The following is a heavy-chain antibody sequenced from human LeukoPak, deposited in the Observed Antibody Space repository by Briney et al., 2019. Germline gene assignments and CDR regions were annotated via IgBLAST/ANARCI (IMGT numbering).Heavy chain of an antibody. CDR3: ARDPYNGSYGDDYYYYMDV. CDR1: GFIFSRYG. V-gene: IGHV3-23*01. CDR2: ISGSGGTT. J-gene: IGHJ6*03. Sequence: PGGSLRLSCAASGFIFSRYGMSWVRQAPGKGLEWVSAISGSGGTTYYADSVKGRFTISRDNAKNSLSLQMNSLRAEDTAVYYCARDPYNGSYGDDYYYYMDVWGKGTTVTISS. D-gene: IGHD1-26*01.